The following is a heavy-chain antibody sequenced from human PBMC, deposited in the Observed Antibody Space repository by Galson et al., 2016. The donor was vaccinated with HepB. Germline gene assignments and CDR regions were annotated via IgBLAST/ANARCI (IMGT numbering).Heavy chain of an antibody. CDR3: ARPVYSGSYVGFDI. Sequence: QSGAEVKEPRESLKISCKASGYKFSSSWIGWVRQVPGKGLEWMGVIYPGDSDTRYSPSFQGQVTISADESLTTAYVQWSSLKASDTAIYYCARPVYSGSYVGFDIWGQGTMVTV. J-gene: IGHJ3*02. CDR2: IYPGDSDT. V-gene: IGHV5-51*01. D-gene: IGHD1-26*01. CDR1: GYKFSSSW.